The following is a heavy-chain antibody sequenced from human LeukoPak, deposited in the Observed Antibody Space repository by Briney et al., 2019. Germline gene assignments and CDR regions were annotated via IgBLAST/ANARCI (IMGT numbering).Heavy chain of an antibody. Sequence: PSETLSLTCAVYGGSFSGYYWTWIRQPPGKGLEWIGYIYYSGSTNYNPSLKSRVTISVDTSKNQFSLKLSSVTAADTAVYYCARTAKYSSSWRGPYNWFDPWGQGTLVTVSS. CDR3: ARTAKYSSSWRGPYNWFDP. CDR1: GGSFSGYY. J-gene: IGHJ5*02. CDR2: IYYSGST. D-gene: IGHD6-13*01. V-gene: IGHV4-59*01.